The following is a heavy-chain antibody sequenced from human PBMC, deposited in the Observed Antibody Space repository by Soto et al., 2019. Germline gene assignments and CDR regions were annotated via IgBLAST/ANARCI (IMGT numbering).Heavy chain of an antibody. Sequence: EVQLVESGGGLVKPGASLRLSCAGSGFTFSNHAMNWVRQTPEKGLEWVSTITTRSTYISYTDSVQGRFTISRDDAKNSLYLQMNNLRADDTAVYYCTRDLGSSCWGQGTLVTVSS. V-gene: IGHV3-21*01. D-gene: IGHD1-26*01. J-gene: IGHJ1*01. CDR2: ITTRSTYI. CDR3: TRDLGSSC. CDR1: GFTFSNHA.